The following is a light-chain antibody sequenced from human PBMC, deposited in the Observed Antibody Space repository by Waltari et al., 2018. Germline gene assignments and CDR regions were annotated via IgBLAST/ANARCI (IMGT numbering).Light chain of an antibody. Sequence: EILLTQSPGTLSLSPGERATLSCRTSQTVDNMYLAWYQQKLGQAPRLLISGISIRATGIPDRFRGSGSGTDFTLTISRLEPEDFAVYFCQQYTHSPRTFGQGTRVEVK. J-gene: IGKJ1*01. V-gene: IGKV3-20*01. CDR3: QQYTHSPRT. CDR2: GIS. CDR1: QTVDNMY.